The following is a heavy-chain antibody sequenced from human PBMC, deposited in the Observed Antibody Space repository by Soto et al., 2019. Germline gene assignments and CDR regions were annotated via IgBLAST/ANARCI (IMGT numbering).Heavy chain of an antibody. CDR1: GFTFSNAW. V-gene: IGHV3-15*07. Sequence: GGSLRLSCAASGFTFSNAWMNWVRQAPGKGLEWVGRIKSKTDGGTTDYAAPVKGRFTIPRDDSKNTLYLQMNSLKTEDTAVYYCTTDYDILTGYYTAYWGQGTLVTVSS. D-gene: IGHD3-9*01. CDR2: IKSKTDGGTT. CDR3: TTDYDILTGYYTAY. J-gene: IGHJ4*02.